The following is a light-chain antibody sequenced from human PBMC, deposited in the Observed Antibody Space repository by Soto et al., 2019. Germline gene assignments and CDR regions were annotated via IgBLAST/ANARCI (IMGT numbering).Light chain of an antibody. CDR2: DAS. V-gene: IGKV3-11*01. Sequence: EIVLTQSPATLSLSPGERATLSCGASQSVRTVLAWYQQKPGQAPRLLIYDASTRATGVPARFSGSGSGTDCTLTISNLESEDFGVYYCQQRTDWPTITFGQGTRLDIK. J-gene: IGKJ5*01. CDR1: QSVRTV. CDR3: QQRTDWPTIT.